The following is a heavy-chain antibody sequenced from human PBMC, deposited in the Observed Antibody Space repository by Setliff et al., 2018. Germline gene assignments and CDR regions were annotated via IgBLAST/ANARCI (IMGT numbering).Heavy chain of an antibody. CDR1: GDSISSRRNY. CDR3: ARMSGFQYMDV. Sequence: KPSETLSLTCTVSGDSISSRRNYWGWFRQPAGKELEWIGQIYTSWSTNYNPSLKSRVTISLDTSKNQFSLSLSSVTAADTAVYYCARMSGFQYMDVWGKGTTVTVSS. CDR2: IYTSWST. V-gene: IGHV4-61*09. J-gene: IGHJ6*03. D-gene: IGHD3-3*01.